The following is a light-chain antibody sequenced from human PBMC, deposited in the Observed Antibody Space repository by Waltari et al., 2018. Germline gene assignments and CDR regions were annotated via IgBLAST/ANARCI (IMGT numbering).Light chain of an antibody. CDR1: SSNIGSTS. CDR3: AAWDDSLSGHWV. V-gene: IGLV1-47*01. CDR2: RNN. J-gene: IGLJ3*02. Sequence: QSVLTQPPSASGTPGQRVTISCSGSSSNIGSTSVYWYQHLPGTAPKLLIYRNNQRPSGVPDRFSGSKSGTSASLAISGLRSEDEADYYCAAWDDSLSGHWVFGGGTKLTVL.